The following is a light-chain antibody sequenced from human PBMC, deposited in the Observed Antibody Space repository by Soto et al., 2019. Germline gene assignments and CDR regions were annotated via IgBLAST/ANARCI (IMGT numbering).Light chain of an antibody. V-gene: IGKV3-15*01. CDR3: QQYDNWPPWT. Sequence: EIVMTQSPATLSVSPGERATLSCRASQSVSSNLAWYQQKPGQAPRLLLYGASTRATGIPDRFSGSGSETEFTLTIISLQPEDFAVYYCQQYDNWPPWTFGQGTKVEIK. CDR2: GAS. J-gene: IGKJ1*01. CDR1: QSVSSN.